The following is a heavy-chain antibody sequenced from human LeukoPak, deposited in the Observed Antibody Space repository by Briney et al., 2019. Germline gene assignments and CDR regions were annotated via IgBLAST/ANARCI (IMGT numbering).Heavy chain of an antibody. CDR1: GYTFTGYY. CDR3: ARGGAAADHYFDY. CDR2: INPNSGGT. Sequence: GASVKVSCKASGYTFTGYYMHWVRQAPGQGLEWMGWINPNSGGTNYAQKLQGRVTMTTDTSTSTAYMELRSLRSDGTAVYYCARGGAAADHYFDYWGQGTLVTVSS. D-gene: IGHD6-13*01. J-gene: IGHJ4*02. V-gene: IGHV1-2*02.